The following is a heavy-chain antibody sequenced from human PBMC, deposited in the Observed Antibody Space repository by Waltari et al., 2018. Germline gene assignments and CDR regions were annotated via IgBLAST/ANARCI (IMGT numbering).Heavy chain of an antibody. CDR2: IYHSGST. J-gene: IGHJ3*02. Sequence: QVQLQESGPGLVKPSGTLSLTCAVSGGSISSSNWWSWVRPPPGQGLEWIGEIYHSGSTNYNPSLKSRVTISVDKSKNQFSLKLSSVTAADTAVYYCARRGYCSGGSCYSSGAFDIWGQGTMVTVSS. V-gene: IGHV4-4*02. CDR3: ARRGYCSGGSCYSSGAFDI. CDR1: GGSISSSNW. D-gene: IGHD2-15*01.